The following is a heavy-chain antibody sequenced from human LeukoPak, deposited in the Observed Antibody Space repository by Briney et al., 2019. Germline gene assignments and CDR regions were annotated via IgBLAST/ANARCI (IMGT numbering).Heavy chain of an antibody. D-gene: IGHD6-19*01. V-gene: IGHV3-30*04. CDR3: ARDYGQQWLAYAFDI. J-gene: IGHJ3*02. CDR2: ISYDGSNK. Sequence: PGGSLRLSCAASGFTFSSYAMPWVRQAPGKGLEWVAVISYDGSNKYYADSVKGRFTISRDNSKNTLYLQMNSLRAEDTAVYYCARDYGQQWLAYAFDIWGQGTMVTVSS. CDR1: GFTFSSYA.